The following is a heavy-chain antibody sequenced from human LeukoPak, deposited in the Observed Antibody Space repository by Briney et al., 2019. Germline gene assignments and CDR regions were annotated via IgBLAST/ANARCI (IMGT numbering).Heavy chain of an antibody. V-gene: IGHV4-61*02. J-gene: IGHJ5*02. Sequence: PSQTLSLTCIVSGGSISSGSYYWSWIRQPAVKGLEWIGRIYTSGSTNYNPSLKSRVTISVDTSKNQFSLKLSSVTAADTAVYYCARDTGANSITMVRGVIIVPNSWFDPWGQGTLVTVSS. D-gene: IGHD3-10*01. CDR1: GGSISSGSYY. CDR3: ARDTGANSITMVRGVIIVPNSWFDP. CDR2: IYTSGST.